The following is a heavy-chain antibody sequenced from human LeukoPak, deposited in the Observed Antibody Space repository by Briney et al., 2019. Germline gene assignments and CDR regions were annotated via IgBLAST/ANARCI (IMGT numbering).Heavy chain of an antibody. J-gene: IGHJ3*02. CDR1: GFTFSSYW. CDR3: ARENIVVVPAKDAFDI. Sequence: GGSLRLSCAASGFTFSSYWMSWVRQAPGKGLEWVANIKQDGSEKYYVDSVKGRFTISRDNAKNSLYLQMNSLRAEDTAVYYCARENIVVVPAKDAFDIWGQGTMVTVS. CDR2: IKQDGSEK. V-gene: IGHV3-7*01. D-gene: IGHD2-2*01.